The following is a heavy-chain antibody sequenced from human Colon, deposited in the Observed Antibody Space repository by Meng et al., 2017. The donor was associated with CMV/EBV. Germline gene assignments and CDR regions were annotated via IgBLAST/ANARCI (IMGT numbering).Heavy chain of an antibody. Sequence: QVQRGRAGGRGKKPGSLVKVSCKASGGTFSSYAISWVRQAPGQGLEWMGGIIPIFGTANYAQKFQGRVTITADESTSTAYMELSSLRSEDTAVYYCARDIDSAEGYWGQGTLVTVSS. CDR1: GGTFSSYA. D-gene: IGHD1-26*01. V-gene: IGHV1-69*12. CDR2: IIPIFGTA. CDR3: ARDIDSAEGY. J-gene: IGHJ4*02.